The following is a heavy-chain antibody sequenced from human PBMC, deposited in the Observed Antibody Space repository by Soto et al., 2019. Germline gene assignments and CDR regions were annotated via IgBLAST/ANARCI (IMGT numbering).Heavy chain of an antibody. CDR3: AKDQGTYDFWSGIYYYYGMDV. D-gene: IGHD3-3*01. CDR2: ISYDGSNK. Sequence: PGGSLRLSCAASGFTFSSYGMHWVRQAPGKGLEWVAVISYDGSNKYYADSVKGRFTISRDNSKNTLYLQMNSLRAEDTAVYYCAKDQGTYDFWSGIYYYYGMDVWGQGTTVTVSS. V-gene: IGHV3-30*18. CDR1: GFTFSSYG. J-gene: IGHJ6*02.